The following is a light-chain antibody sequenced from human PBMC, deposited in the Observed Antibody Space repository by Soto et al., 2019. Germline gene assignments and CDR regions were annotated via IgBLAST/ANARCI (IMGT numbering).Light chain of an antibody. CDR3: QQYESTPPT. J-gene: IGKJ2*01. V-gene: IGKV4-1*01. CDR1: QSVLYSSNNKNY. CDR2: WAS. Sequence: DIVMTQSPDSLAVSLGERATINCKYSQSVLYSSNNKNYLAWYQQRPGQPPKLLIYWASTRESGVPDRFSGSGSGTDCTPTITSLHAEDVAVYYCQQYESTPPTFGQGTKLELK.